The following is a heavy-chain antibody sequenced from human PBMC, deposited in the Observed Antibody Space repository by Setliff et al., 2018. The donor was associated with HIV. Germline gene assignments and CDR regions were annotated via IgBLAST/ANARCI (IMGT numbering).Heavy chain of an antibody. Sequence: KPSETLSLTCTVSGGSISSYCWNWIRQPPGKGLEWIGYIFASGSSLYNPSLQSRVSISIDTSKNQFSLKLSSVTAADTAVYYCARRIDNSRSLPAKNWFDTWGQGRLVTVSS. CDR2: IFASGSS. CDR1: GGSISSYC. D-gene: IGHD3-10*01. J-gene: IGHJ5*02. V-gene: IGHV4-4*09. CDR3: ARRIDNSRSLPAKNWFDT.